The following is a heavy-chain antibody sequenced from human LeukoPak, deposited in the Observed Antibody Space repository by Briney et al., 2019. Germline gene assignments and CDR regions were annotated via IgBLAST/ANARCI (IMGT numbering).Heavy chain of an antibody. CDR1: GFTFSSYG. J-gene: IGHJ4*02. CDR3: AKDHQGSGSGWYGGYFDY. D-gene: IGHD6-19*01. CDR2: TSYDGSNK. V-gene: IGHV3-30*18. Sequence: PGRSLRLSCAASGFTFSSYGMHWVRQAPGKGLEWVAATSYDGSNKHYADSVKGRFTISRDNSKNTLYLQMNSLRAEDTAVYYCAKDHQGSGSGWYGGYFDYWGQGALVTVSS.